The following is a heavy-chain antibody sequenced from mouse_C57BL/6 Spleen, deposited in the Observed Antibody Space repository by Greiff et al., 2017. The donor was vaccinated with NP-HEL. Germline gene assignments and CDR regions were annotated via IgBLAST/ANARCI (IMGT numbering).Heavy chain of an antibody. CDR1: GYAFSSSW. Sequence: QVQLQQSGPELVKPGASVKISCKASGYAFSSSWMNWVKQRPGKGLEWIGRIYPGDGDTNYNGKFKGKATLTADKSSSTAYMQLSSLTSEDSAVYFCARFYSNYPYAMDYWGQGTSVTVSS. J-gene: IGHJ4*01. CDR2: IYPGDGDT. D-gene: IGHD2-5*01. V-gene: IGHV1-82*01. CDR3: ARFYSNYPYAMDY.